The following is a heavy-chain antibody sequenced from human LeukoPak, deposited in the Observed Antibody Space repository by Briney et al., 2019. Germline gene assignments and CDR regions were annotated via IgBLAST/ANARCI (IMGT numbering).Heavy chain of an antibody. CDR3: ANAYSYGLNYVWF. D-gene: IGHD5-18*01. CDR2: FSGSGGST. Sequence: PGGSLRLSCAASGFTFSSYAMSWVRQAPGKGLEWVSAFSGSGGSTYYADSVKGRFTISRDNSKNTLYLQMNSLRAEDTAVYYCANAYSYGLNYVWFWGQGTLVTVSS. V-gene: IGHV3-23*01. CDR1: GFTFSSYA. J-gene: IGHJ4*01.